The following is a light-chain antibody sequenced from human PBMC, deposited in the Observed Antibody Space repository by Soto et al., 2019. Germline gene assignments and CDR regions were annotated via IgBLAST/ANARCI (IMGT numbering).Light chain of an antibody. CDR1: SGHSSYA. J-gene: IGLJ3*02. CDR3: QTWGTGNWV. CDR2: LNSDGSH. Sequence: QSVLTQSPSASASLGASVKLTCTLSSGHSSYAIAWHQQQPEKGPRYLMKLNSDGSHSKGDGIPDRFSGSSSGAERYLTISSLQSEDEADYYCQTWGTGNWVFGGGTKVTLL. V-gene: IGLV4-69*01.